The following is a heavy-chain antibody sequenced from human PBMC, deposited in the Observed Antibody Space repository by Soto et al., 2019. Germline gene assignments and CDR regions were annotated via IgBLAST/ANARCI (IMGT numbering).Heavy chain of an antibody. V-gene: IGHV3-53*01. CDR2: ISGGST. CDR1: GFTVSSNY. CDR3: ARGYTASYFDY. D-gene: IGHD2-21*02. Sequence: GRSLRLSCAASGFTVSSNYMSWVRQAPGKGLEWVSVISGGSTYYADSVKGRFTISRDNSKNTLFLQMNSLRAEDTAVYYCARGYTASYFDYWGQGIMVTVSS. J-gene: IGHJ4*02.